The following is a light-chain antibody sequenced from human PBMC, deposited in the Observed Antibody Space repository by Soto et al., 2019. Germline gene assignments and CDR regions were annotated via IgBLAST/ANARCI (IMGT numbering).Light chain of an antibody. Sequence: DIQMTQSPPSLSASVGDRVTITCRASQSISSYLNWYQQKPGKAPKVLIFGASNLQTGAPSRFSGSGSGTDFTLNISRLQHEDFATYYCQQSYSSPQPFGQGTKVDIK. CDR2: GAS. V-gene: IGKV1-39*01. CDR3: QQSYSSPQP. J-gene: IGKJ1*01. CDR1: QSISSY.